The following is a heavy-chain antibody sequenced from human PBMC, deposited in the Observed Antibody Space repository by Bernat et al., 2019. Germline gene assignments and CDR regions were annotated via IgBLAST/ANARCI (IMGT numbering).Heavy chain of an antibody. V-gene: IGHV3-30*03. CDR3: ARDPGGRMVQGVIID. CDR1: GFSFSSYG. J-gene: IGHJ4*02. CDR2: VSYGGSNK. Sequence: QVQLVESGGGVVQPGRSLRLSCAASGFSFSSYGMHWVRQAPGKGLEWVAVVSYGGSNKYYADSVKGRFTISRDNSKNTLYLQMNSLRAEDTAVYYCARDPGGRMVQGVIIDWGQGTLVTVSS. D-gene: IGHD3-10*01.